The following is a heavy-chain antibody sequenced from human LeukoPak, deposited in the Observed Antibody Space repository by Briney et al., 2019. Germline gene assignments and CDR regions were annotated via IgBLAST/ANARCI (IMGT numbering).Heavy chain of an antibody. CDR2: INPNSGGT. V-gene: IGHV1-2*02. CDR1: GYTFTGYY. D-gene: IGHD6-13*01. J-gene: IGHJ3*02. CDR3: ARDRKAVAAAGIRSWGDDNSDAFDI. Sequence: EASVKVSCKASGYTFTGYYMHWVRQAPGQGLEWMGWINPNSGGTNYAQKFQGRVTMTRDTSISTAYMELSRLRSDNTAVYYCARDRKAVAAAGIRSWGDDNSDAFDIWGQGTMVTVSS.